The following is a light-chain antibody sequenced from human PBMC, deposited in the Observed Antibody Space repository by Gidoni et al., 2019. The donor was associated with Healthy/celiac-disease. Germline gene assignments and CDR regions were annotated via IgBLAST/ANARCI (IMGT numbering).Light chain of an antibody. CDR3: QQYNNWPPIT. J-gene: IGKJ5*01. V-gene: IGKV3-15*01. Sequence: EIVMTQSPATLSVSPGERATLSCSASQSVSSNIAWYQQKPGQAPRLLIYCASTRATGIPARFSGSGSGTEFTLTISSLQSEDFAVYYCQQYNNWPPITFGQGTRLEIK. CDR1: QSVSSN. CDR2: CAS.